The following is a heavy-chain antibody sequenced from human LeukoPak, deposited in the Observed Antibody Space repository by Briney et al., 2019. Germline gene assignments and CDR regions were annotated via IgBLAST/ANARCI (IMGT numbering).Heavy chain of an antibody. V-gene: IGHV3-66*01. CDR3: AKDGVGSGSYFDY. D-gene: IGHD1-26*01. CDR2: IYSGGST. J-gene: IGHJ4*02. CDR1: GFTVSNNY. Sequence: GGSLRLSCAASGFTVSNNYMNWVRQAPGTGLEWVSVIYSGGSTYYADSVKGRFTISRDNSKNTLYLQMNSLRAEDTAVYYCAKDGVGSGSYFDYWGQGTLVTVSS.